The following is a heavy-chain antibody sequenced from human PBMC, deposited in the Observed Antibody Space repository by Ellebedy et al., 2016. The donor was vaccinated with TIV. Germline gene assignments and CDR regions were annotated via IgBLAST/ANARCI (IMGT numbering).Heavy chain of an antibody. Sequence: PSETLSLTCSISGGSFSGYYWSWVRQAPGKGLEWVAVISYDGYKTYYGDSVKGRFTISRDNSKNMLYLQVDSLRADDTAIYYCARDQGYGTGSLSGFDYWGQGILVTVSS. CDR2: ISYDGYKT. CDR3: ARDQGYGTGSLSGFDY. V-gene: IGHV3-30*03. D-gene: IGHD3-10*01. CDR1: GGSFSGYY. J-gene: IGHJ4*02.